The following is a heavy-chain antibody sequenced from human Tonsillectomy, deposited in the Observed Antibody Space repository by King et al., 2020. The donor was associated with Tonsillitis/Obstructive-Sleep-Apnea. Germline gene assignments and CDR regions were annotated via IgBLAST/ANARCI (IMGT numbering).Heavy chain of an antibody. J-gene: IGHJ3*02. CDR3: ARDMVLEAGGDAFDI. V-gene: IGHV4-59*01. CDR2: ICYSGST. D-gene: IGHD2-8*01. CDR1: GGSISSSY. Sequence: VQLQESGPGLVKPSETLSLTCTVSGGSISSSYWSWIRQPPGKGLEWIGYICYSGSTNYNPSLKSRVTISVDTSKNQFSLRLSSVTAADTAVYYCARDMVLEAGGDAFDIWGQGTMVTVSS.